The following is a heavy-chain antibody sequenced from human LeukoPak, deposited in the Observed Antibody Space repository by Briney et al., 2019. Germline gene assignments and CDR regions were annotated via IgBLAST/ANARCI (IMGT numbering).Heavy chain of an antibody. CDR2: ISSSSSYI. Sequence: GGSLRLSCAASGFTFSSYSMNWVRQAPGKGLEWVSSISSSSSYIYYADSVKGRFTISRDNAKNSLYLQMNSLKTEDTAVYYCTRHLGVAAAHFDYWGQGTLVTVSS. J-gene: IGHJ4*02. CDR3: TRHLGVAAAHFDY. D-gene: IGHD6-13*01. CDR1: GFTFSSYS. V-gene: IGHV3-21*04.